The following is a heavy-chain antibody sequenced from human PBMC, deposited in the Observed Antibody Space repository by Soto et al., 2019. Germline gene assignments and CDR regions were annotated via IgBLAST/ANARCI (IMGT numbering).Heavy chain of an antibody. CDR2: IYYSGNA. J-gene: IGHJ6*02. V-gene: IGHV4-31*03. CDR3: ARDRLMATAGTARHYFGLDV. D-gene: IGHD5-18*01. Sequence: LSLTCTVSGGSIRSGGYYWSWVRQNPRRGLEWIGNIYYSGNAYYNPSLKSRLTISVDTSKNQFSLNLSSVTAADTAVYYCARDRLMATAGTARHYFGLDVWGQGTTVTVSS. CDR1: GGSIRSGGYY.